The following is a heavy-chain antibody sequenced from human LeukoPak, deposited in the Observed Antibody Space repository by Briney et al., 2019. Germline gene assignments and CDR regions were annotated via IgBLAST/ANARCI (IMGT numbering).Heavy chain of an antibody. Sequence: SETLSLTCAVYGWSFNDYYWNWIRQPPGKGLEWIGEVNARGDTNHNPSLKSRVTISVDTSKKQFSLRLTSMIAADTALYYCARGQVPAARGYNWFDPWGQGTLVTVSS. CDR2: VNARGDT. V-gene: IGHV4-34*01. D-gene: IGHD2-2*01. J-gene: IGHJ5*02. CDR1: GWSFNDYY. CDR3: ARGQVPAARGYNWFDP.